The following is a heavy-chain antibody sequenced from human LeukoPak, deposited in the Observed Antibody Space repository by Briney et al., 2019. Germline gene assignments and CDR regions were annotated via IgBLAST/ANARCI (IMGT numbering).Heavy chain of an antibody. CDR2: IYYSGST. D-gene: IGHD3-10*01. CDR1: GGSISSSSYY. CDR3: ARAQDYGSGMDFDY. Sequence: RTSETLSLTCTVSGGSISSSSYYWGWIRQPPGKGLEWIGSIYYSGSTYYNPSLKSRVTISVDTSKNQFSLKLSSVTAADTAVYYCARAQDYGSGMDFDYWGQGTLVTVSS. J-gene: IGHJ4*02. V-gene: IGHV4-39*07.